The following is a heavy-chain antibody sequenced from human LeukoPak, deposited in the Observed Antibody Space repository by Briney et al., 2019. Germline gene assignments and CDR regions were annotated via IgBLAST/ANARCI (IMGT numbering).Heavy chain of an antibody. D-gene: IGHD2-15*01. Sequence: SETLSLTCTVSGGSISGYYWSWIRQPPGKGLEWIGYIYSSGNTNYNPSLKSRVTISVDTSKNQFSLKLSSVTAADTVVYYCARHYCSGGSCRLFDYWGQGTLVTVSS. V-gene: IGHV4-59*08. CDR1: GGSISGYY. CDR2: IYSSGNT. J-gene: IGHJ4*02. CDR3: ARHYCSGGSCRLFDY.